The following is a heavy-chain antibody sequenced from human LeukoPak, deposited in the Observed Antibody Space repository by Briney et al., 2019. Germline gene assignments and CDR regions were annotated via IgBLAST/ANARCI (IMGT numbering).Heavy chain of an antibody. J-gene: IGHJ3*02. CDR1: GFTFSSYG. CDR2: IWYGGSNK. CDR3: AFTYYDFWSGYSDAFDI. Sequence: PGGSLRLSCAASGFTFSSYGMHWVRQAPGKGLEWVAVIWYGGSNKYYADSVKGRFTISRDNSKNTLYLQMNSLRAEDTAVYNCAFTYYDFWSGYSDAFDIWGQGTMVTVSS. D-gene: IGHD3-3*01. V-gene: IGHV3-33*08.